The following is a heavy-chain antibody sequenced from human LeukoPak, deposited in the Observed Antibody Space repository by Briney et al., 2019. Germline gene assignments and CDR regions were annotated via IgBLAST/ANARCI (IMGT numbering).Heavy chain of an antibody. J-gene: IGHJ5*02. CDR2: IRSKANSYAT. V-gene: IGHV3-73*01. CDR1: AFIFSGSG. CDR3: TSRYSSGLNWFDP. Sequence: GGSLTLSCAASAFIFSGSGMHWVRQASGKGLEWVGRIRSKANSYATAYAASGKGRFTISRDDSKNTAYLQMNSLKTEDTAVYYCTSRYSSGLNWFDPWGQGTLVTVSS. D-gene: IGHD6-19*01.